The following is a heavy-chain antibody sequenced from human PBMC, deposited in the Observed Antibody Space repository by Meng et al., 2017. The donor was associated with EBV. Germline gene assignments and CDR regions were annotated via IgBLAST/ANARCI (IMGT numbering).Heavy chain of an antibody. D-gene: IGHD3-10*01. CDR3: ASESGRGFTPDY. J-gene: IGHJ4*02. V-gene: IGHV1-69*01. CDR2: LIPMSDAP. CDR1: GGTFRSDA. Sequence: VQAGVEVKKPGSSGKVSCKTTGGTFRSDAISWVRQAPGQGLEWMGGLIPMSDAPHYAQKFQGRVTITADESTSTHYMDLSGLRSEDTAVYYCASESGRGFTPDYWGQGTLVTVSS.